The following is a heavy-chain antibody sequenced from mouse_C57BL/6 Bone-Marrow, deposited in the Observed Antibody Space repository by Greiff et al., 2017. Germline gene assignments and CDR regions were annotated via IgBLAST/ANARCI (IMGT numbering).Heavy chain of an antibody. J-gene: IGHJ4*01. V-gene: IGHV7-3*01. Sequence: EVQGVESGGGLVQPGGSLSLSCAASGFTFTDYYMSWVRQPPGKALEWLGFIRNKANGYTTEYSASVKGRFTISRDNSQSILHLQMNALRAEDSATYYCARSSSSGTSYAMDYWGQGTSVTVSS. CDR1: GFTFTDYY. CDR3: ARSSSSGTSYAMDY. CDR2: IRNKANGYTT. D-gene: IGHD4-1*01.